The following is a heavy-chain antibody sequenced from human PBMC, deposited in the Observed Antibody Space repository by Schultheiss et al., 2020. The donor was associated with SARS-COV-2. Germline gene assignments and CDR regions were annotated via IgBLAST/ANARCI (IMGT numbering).Heavy chain of an antibody. V-gene: IGHV3-48*01. D-gene: IGHD3-22*01. Sequence: GGSLRLSCAASGFTFSSYSMNWVRQAPGKGLEWVSYISSSSSTIYYADSVKGRFTISRDNAKNSLYLQMNSLRAEDTAVYYCARDHYDSSGYYLYSYYYGMDVWGQGTTVTVSS. J-gene: IGHJ6*02. CDR2: ISSSSSTI. CDR3: ARDHYDSSGYYLYSYYYGMDV. CDR1: GFTFSSYS.